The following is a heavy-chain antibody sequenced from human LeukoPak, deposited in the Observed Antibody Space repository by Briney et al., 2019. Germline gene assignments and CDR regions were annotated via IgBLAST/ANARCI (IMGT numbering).Heavy chain of an antibody. D-gene: IGHD4-23*01. CDR3: ARSRLLRRWAPFDP. CDR2: ISHTGGT. J-gene: IGHJ5*02. V-gene: IGHV4-34*01. CDR1: GGSLSDDY. Sequence: SETLSLTCAIYGGSLSDDYWNWIRQTPGKGLEWIGKISHTGGTIYSPSLRSRVTISVDTSKHQFSLNVSSVTAADTAIYYCARSRLLRRWAPFDPWGQGTLVTDSS.